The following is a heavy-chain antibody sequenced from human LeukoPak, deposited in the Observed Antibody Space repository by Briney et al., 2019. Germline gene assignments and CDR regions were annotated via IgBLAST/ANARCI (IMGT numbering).Heavy chain of an antibody. J-gene: IGHJ3*02. CDR1: GGSISIYY. Sequence: TPSETLSLPCTVSGGSISIYYWSWIRQSRGKRLEWIGYIYFSGSTSGSTNYNPSLKSRVTISLDTSKNHFSLKLSSVTAADTAVYYCARTDYYGSGNHRAFDIWGQGTMVTVSS. CDR3: ARTDYYGSGNHRAFDI. D-gene: IGHD3-10*01. V-gene: IGHV4-59*01. CDR2: IYFSGSTSGST.